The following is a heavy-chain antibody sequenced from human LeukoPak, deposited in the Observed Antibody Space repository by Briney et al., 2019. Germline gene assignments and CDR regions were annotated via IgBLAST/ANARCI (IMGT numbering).Heavy chain of an antibody. Sequence: SETLSLTCTVSGGSISSYYWSWIRQPPGKGLEWIGYIYYSGSTNYNPSLKSRVTISVDTSKNQFSLKLSSVTAADTAVYYCGREYSSGWYDYWGQGTLVTVSS. J-gene: IGHJ4*02. D-gene: IGHD6-19*01. CDR2: IYYSGST. CDR1: GGSISSYY. CDR3: GREYSSGWYDY. V-gene: IGHV4-59*01.